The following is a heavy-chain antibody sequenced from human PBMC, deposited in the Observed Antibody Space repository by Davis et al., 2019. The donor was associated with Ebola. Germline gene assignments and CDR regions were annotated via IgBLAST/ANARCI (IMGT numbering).Heavy chain of an antibody. V-gene: IGHV3-9*01. CDR1: GFTFDDYA. J-gene: IGHJ4*02. D-gene: IGHD1-26*01. Sequence: SLKISCAASGFTFDDYAMHWVRQAPGKGLEWVSGISWNSGGIGYADSVKGRFTISRDNAKNSLYLQMNSLRAEDTALYYCAKTLLYSGSYYGHWGQGTLVTVSS. CDR3: AKTLLYSGSYYGH. CDR2: ISWNSGGI.